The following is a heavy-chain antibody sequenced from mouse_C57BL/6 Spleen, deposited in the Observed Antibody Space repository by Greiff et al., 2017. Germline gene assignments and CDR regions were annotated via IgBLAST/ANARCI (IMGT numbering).Heavy chain of an antibody. CDR2: ISSGGSYT. D-gene: IGHD4-1*01. Sequence: EVMVVESGGDLVQPGGSLKLSCAASGFTFSSYGMSWVRQTPDKRLEWVATISSGGSYTYSPDSVKGRFTISSDNAKNTLYLQMSSLKSEDTARYYCASWGFAYWGQGTLVTVSA. V-gene: IGHV5-6*02. CDR3: ASWGFAY. CDR1: GFTFSSYG. J-gene: IGHJ3*01.